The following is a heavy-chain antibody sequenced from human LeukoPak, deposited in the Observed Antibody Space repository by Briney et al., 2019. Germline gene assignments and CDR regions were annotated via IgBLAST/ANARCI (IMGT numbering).Heavy chain of an antibody. CDR3: ARGGYSSSWYWFDP. CDR1: GGSISSSSYY. D-gene: IGHD6-13*01. Sequence: SETLSLTCTVSGGSISSSSYYWGWIRQPPGKGLEWIRYIYHSGSTYYNPSLKSRVTISVDRSKNQFSLKLSSVTAADTAVYYCARGGYSSSWYWFDPWGQGTLVTVSS. CDR2: IYHSGST. V-gene: IGHV4-30-2*01. J-gene: IGHJ5*02.